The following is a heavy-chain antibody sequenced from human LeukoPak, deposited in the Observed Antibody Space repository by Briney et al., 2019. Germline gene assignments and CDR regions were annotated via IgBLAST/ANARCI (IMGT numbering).Heavy chain of an antibody. Sequence: PSETLSLTCTVSGGSISSYYWSWIRQPPGKGLEWIGYISYTGNTNYNPSLKSRVTLSVDTSKNQFSLRLTSVTAADTAVYFCASGRGYVDTALVMDYWGQGTLVTVSS. CDR3: ASGRGYVDTALVMDY. CDR2: ISYTGNT. J-gene: IGHJ4*02. CDR1: GGSISSYY. D-gene: IGHD5-18*01. V-gene: IGHV4-59*01.